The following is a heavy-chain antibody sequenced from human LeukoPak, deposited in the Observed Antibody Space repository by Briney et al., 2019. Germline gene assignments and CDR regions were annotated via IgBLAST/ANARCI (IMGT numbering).Heavy chain of an antibody. CDR3: ARGGGVRTGSGWRPGNWFDP. V-gene: IGHV4-34*01. Sequence: SETLPLTCAVYGGSFSGYYWTWIRQSPGKGLEWLGEINHGGSTKYNPSLKSRITISVDTSKNQFSLKLRSVTAADTAVYYCARGGGVRTGSGWRPGNWFDPWGQGTLVIVSS. CDR2: INHGGST. CDR1: GGSFSGYY. J-gene: IGHJ5*02. D-gene: IGHD6-19*01.